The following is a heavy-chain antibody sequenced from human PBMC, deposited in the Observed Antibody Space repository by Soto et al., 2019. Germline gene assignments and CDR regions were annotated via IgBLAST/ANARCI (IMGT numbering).Heavy chain of an antibody. Sequence: VGSMRLSCAASGFTFSTYAMHWVRQAPGKGLEWVAVISYDGSNKYYADSVKGRFTISRDNSKNTLYLQMNSLRAEDTAVYYCARGIHYDFWSGYWTPGGYLDYWGQGTLVTVSS. CDR1: GFTFSTYA. D-gene: IGHD3-3*01. J-gene: IGHJ4*02. CDR3: ARGIHYDFWSGYWTPGGYLDY. CDR2: ISYDGSNK. V-gene: IGHV3-30-3*01.